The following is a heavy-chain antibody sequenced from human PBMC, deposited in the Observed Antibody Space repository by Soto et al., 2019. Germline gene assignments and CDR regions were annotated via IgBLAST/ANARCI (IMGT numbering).Heavy chain of an antibody. CDR1: GGTFSSYT. CDR3: ARWGNYDILTGYYYYYYGMDV. V-gene: IGHV1-69*02. Sequence: SVKVSCKASGGTFSSYTISWVRQAPGQGLEWMGRIIPILGIANYAQKFQGRVTITADKSTSTAYMELSSLRSEDTAVYYCARWGNYDILTGYYYYYYGMDVWGQGTTVTVSS. CDR2: IIPILGIA. D-gene: IGHD3-9*01. J-gene: IGHJ6*02.